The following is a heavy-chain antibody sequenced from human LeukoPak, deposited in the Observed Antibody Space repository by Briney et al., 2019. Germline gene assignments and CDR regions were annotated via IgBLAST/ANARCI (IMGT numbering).Heavy chain of an antibody. CDR1: GFTFSSYG. J-gene: IGHJ4*02. Sequence: PGGSLRLTCAASGFTFSSYGMHWVRQAPGKGLEWVALIRYDGANKYYADSVKGRFTISRDNSKNTLYLQMNSLRAEDTAVYYCVRDFRFLDDYWGQGTLVSVSS. D-gene: IGHD3-3*01. CDR3: VRDFRFLDDY. CDR2: IRYDGANK. V-gene: IGHV3-30*02.